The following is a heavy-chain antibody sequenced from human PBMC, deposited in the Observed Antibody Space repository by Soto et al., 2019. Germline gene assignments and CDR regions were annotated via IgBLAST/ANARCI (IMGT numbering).Heavy chain of an antibody. D-gene: IGHD3-22*01. CDR1: GSSFTTYW. CDR3: ATFSSGSLYGMDV. CDR2: IYPGDSDS. Sequence: GESLKISCKGSGSSFTTYWIGWVRQMPGKGLEWMGIIYPGDSDSTYSPSFQGQVTISADKSINTAYLQWSSLKASDTAMYYCATFSSGSLYGMDVWGQGTTVTVSS. J-gene: IGHJ6*02. V-gene: IGHV5-51*01.